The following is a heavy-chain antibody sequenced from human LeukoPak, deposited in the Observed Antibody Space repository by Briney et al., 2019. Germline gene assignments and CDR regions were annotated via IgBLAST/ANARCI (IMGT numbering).Heavy chain of an antibody. CDR1: GFAFSSYE. D-gene: IGHD3-10*02. CDR3: AELGITMIGGV. V-gene: IGHV3-48*03. CDR2: ISSSGSTI. J-gene: IGHJ6*04. Sequence: GGSLRLSCAASGFAFSSYEMNWVRQAPGKGLEWVSYISSSGSTIYYADSVKGRFTISRDNAKNSLYLQMNSLRAEDTAVYYCAELGITMIGGVWGKGTTVIISS.